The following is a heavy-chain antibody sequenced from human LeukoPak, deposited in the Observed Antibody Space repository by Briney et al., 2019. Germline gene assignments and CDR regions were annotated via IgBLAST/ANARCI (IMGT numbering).Heavy chain of an antibody. J-gene: IGHJ2*01. V-gene: IGHV4-59*08. Sequence: SETLSLTCTVSDGSISNFYWSWIRQPPGKGPEWIGNVYYSGVTNYNPSLKSRVTISIDTSKNQFSLNLSSVTAADTAMYYCARRYQGASWYFDLWGRGTLVTVSS. CDR1: DGSISNFY. CDR3: ARRYQGASWYFDL. CDR2: VYYSGVT. D-gene: IGHD1-14*01.